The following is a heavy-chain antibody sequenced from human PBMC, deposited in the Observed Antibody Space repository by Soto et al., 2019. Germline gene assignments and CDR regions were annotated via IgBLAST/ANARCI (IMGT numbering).Heavy chain of an antibody. J-gene: IGHJ3*02. Sequence: PGGSLRLSCAASGFTFDDYAMHWVQQAPGKGLEWVSGISWNSGSIGYADSVKGRFTISRDNAKNSLYLQMNSLRAEDTALYYCAKDKYVVAATRGAFDIWGQGTMVTVS. CDR3: AKDKYVVAATRGAFDI. CDR2: ISWNSGSI. V-gene: IGHV3-9*01. D-gene: IGHD2-15*01. CDR1: GFTFDDYA.